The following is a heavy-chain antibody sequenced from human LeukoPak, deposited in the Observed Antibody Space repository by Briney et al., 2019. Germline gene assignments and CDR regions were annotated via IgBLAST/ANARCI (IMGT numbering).Heavy chain of an antibody. J-gene: IGHJ4*02. CDR1: GYTLTSYD. Sequence: ASVKVSCKASGYTLTSYDINWVRQATGQGREWMGWMNPNSGNTGYAQKLQGRVTITRNTSISTAYMELSSLRSEDTAVYYCARDRFGEGARYWGQGTLVTVSS. V-gene: IGHV1-8*03. CDR3: ARDRFGEGARY. CDR2: MNPNSGNT. D-gene: IGHD3-10*01.